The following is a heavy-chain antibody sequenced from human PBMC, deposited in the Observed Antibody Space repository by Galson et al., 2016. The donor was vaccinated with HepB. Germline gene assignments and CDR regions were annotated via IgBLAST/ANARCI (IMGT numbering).Heavy chain of an antibody. CDR3: AKGGYTYNF. Sequence: SLRLSCAVSGFTFSTSWMAWVRQAPGKGLEWVANINQDGSEIHYMDSVKGRFTIARDNAKNSVSLQMDSLRVEDTDVYCCAKGGYTYNFWGQGTLVTVSS. CDR2: INQDGSEI. D-gene: IGHD5-12*01. V-gene: IGHV3-7*01. CDR1: GFTFSTSW. J-gene: IGHJ4*02.